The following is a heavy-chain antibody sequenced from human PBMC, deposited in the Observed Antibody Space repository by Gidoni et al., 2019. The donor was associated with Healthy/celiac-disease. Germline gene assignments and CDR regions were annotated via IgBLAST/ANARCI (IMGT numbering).Heavy chain of an antibody. CDR1: GFTFSSYS. J-gene: IGHJ4*02. D-gene: IGHD2-21*02. CDR2: ISSSRCYI. CDR3: AGGLLFGLIGL. Sequence: EVQLVESGGGLVKPGGSLRLSCAASGFTFSSYSMNWVRQAPGKGLALVSIISSSRCYIYYADSGEGRFTIPKGHAKNSLFLQKNSLEARDTAGYYCAGGLLFGLIGLWGQGTLVTVSS. V-gene: IGHV3-21*01.